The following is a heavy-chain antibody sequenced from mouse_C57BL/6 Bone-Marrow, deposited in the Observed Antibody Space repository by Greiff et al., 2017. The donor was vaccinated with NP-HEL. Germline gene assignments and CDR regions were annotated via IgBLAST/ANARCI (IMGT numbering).Heavy chain of an antibody. CDR3: AINYYGSSRWFAY. CDR2: IWGGGST. CDR1: GFSLTSYG. D-gene: IGHD1-1*01. J-gene: IGHJ3*01. Sequence: VQLQQSGPGLVAPSQSLSITCTVSGFSLTSYGVDWVRQPPGQGLEWLGVIWGGGSTNYNSALMSRLSISTDNSKSQVFLKMYSLQTDDTAMYYCAINYYGSSRWFAYWGQGTLVTVSA. V-gene: IGHV2-9*01.